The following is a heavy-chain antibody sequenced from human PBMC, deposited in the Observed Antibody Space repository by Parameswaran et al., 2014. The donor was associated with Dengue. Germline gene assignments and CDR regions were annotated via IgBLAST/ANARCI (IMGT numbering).Heavy chain of an antibody. J-gene: IGHJ3*02. Sequence: WIRQPPGKGLEWVANIKQDGSEKYYVDSVKGRFTISRDNAKNSLYLQMNSLRAEDTAVYYCARDFDYGGNKDNDAFDIWGQGTMVTVSS. D-gene: IGHD4-23*01. CDR3: ARDFDYGGNKDNDAFDI. V-gene: IGHV3-7*01. CDR2: IKQDGSEK.